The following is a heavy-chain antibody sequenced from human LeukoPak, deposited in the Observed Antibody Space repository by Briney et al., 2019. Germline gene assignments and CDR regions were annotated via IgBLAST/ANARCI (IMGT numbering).Heavy chain of an antibody. CDR3: ASTYCSGGSCYLDY. Sequence: SQTLSLTCAVSGGSISSGGYSWSWIRQPPGKGLEWIGYIYHSGSTYYNPSLKSRVTISVDRSKNQFSLKLSSVTAADTAVYYCASTYCSGGSCYLDYWGQGTLVTVSS. CDR2: IYHSGST. CDR1: GGSISSGGYS. V-gene: IGHV4-30-2*01. J-gene: IGHJ4*02. D-gene: IGHD2-15*01.